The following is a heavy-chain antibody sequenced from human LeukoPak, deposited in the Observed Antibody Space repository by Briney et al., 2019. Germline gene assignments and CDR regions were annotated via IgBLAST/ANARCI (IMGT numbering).Heavy chain of an antibody. J-gene: IGHJ4*02. CDR2: INNNGGST. CDR1: GFTFNNYA. CDR3: AKRMDSGNFFDY. Sequence: GGSLRLSCSASGFTFNNYAMHWVRQAPGKGLEYVSGINNNGGSTQYADSVKGRFTISRDNSKNTLYLQMNSPTAEHTALYYCAKRMDSGNFFDYWGPGTLVTVSS. V-gene: IGHV3-64*04. D-gene: IGHD3-10*01.